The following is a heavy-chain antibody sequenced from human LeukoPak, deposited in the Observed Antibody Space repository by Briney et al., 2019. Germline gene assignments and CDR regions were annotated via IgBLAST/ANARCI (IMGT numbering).Heavy chain of an antibody. V-gene: IGHV3-30*19. CDR3: ARGTPSSSGWLYYGMDV. J-gene: IGHJ6*02. CDR1: GFTFSNYG. CDR2: ISYDGSNK. Sequence: PGGSLRLSCAASGFTFSNYGMHWVRQAPGKGLEWVAVISYDGSNKYYADSVKGRFTISRDNSKNTLYLQMNSLRAEDTAVYYCARGTPSSSGWLYYGMDVWGQGTTVTVSS. D-gene: IGHD6-19*01.